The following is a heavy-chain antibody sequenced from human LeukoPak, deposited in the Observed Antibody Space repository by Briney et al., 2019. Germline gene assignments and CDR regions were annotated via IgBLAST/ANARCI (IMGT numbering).Heavy chain of an antibody. CDR3: ARLREIPVFGVVTKSTSYFDY. Sequence: SGGSLRLSCAASGFPLSSYGMSWVRQAPGKGLEWVSGINWNGGSTGYADSVKGRFTISRDNAKNSLYLQMNSLRAEDTAVYYCARLREIPVFGVVTKSTSYFDYWGQGTLVTVSS. D-gene: IGHD3-3*01. J-gene: IGHJ4*02. V-gene: IGHV3-20*04. CDR2: INWNGGST. CDR1: GFPLSSYG.